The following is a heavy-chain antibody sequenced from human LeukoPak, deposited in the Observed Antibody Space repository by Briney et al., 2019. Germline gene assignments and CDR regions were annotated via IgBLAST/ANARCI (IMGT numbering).Heavy chain of an antibody. Sequence: SVKVSCKASGGTFSSYAISWVRQAPGQGLEWMGRIIPIFGTANYAQKFQGRVTITTDESTSTAYMERSSLRSEDTAVYYCARVAFLGPYYYYYMDVWGKGTTVTVSS. CDR3: ARVAFLGPYYYYYMDV. V-gene: IGHV1-69*05. CDR2: IIPIFGTA. CDR1: GGTFSSYA. J-gene: IGHJ6*03. D-gene: IGHD7-27*01.